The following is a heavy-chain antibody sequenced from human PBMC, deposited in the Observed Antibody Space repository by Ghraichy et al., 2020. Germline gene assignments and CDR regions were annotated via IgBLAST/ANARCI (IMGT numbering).Heavy chain of an antibody. D-gene: IGHD4-23*01. V-gene: IGHV3-23*01. J-gene: IGHJ4*02. Sequence: GESLNISCAASGFTFSSYAMSWVRQAPGKGLEWVSAITYTSTGTYYANSVKGRLTISRDNSKNTLYLQMNSLRAEDTAVYFCAKGGSATVLNPFDYWGQGTLVTVSS. CDR3: AKGGSATVLNPFDY. CDR1: GFTFSSYA. CDR2: ITYTSTGT.